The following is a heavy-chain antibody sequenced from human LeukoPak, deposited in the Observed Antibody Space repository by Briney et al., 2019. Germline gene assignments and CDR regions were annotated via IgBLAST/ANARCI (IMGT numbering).Heavy chain of an antibody. V-gene: IGHV3-48*01. CDR2: ITNSGNSK. CDR3: ARTRSSGYSTFDY. D-gene: IGHD3-22*01. J-gene: IGHJ4*02. Sequence: PGGSLRLSCAASGFTFSSYSMNWVRQAPGKGLEWVSYITNSGNSKSYADSVKGRFTISRDNTKNSLYLQMNGLRAEDTAVYYCARTRSSGYSTFDYWGQGILVTVSS. CDR1: GFTFSSYS.